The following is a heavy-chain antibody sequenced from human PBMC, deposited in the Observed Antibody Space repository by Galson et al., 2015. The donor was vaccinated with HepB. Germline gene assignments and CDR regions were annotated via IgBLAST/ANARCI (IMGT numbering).Heavy chain of an antibody. CDR2: IRSKAYGEIT. Sequence: SLRLSCAASGFTFGDCAMTWVRQAPGKGLEWVGFIRSKAYGEITENAASVKGRFTISRDDSKSIAYLQMNSLKTEDTAVYYCTRGGRGYSNGHPDYWGQGTLVTVSS. D-gene: IGHD5-18*01. CDR1: GFTFGDCA. J-gene: IGHJ4*02. V-gene: IGHV3-49*04. CDR3: TRGGRGYSNGHPDY.